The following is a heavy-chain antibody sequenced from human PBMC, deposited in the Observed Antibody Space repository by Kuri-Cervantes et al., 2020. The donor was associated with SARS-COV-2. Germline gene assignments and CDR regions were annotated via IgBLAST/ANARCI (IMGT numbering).Heavy chain of an antibody. CDR3: ARGGKHHHILRLLESFHFDS. D-gene: IGHD3-3*01. J-gene: IGHJ4*02. V-gene: IGHV1-2*04. CDR1: GYTFTDYY. CDR2: INPNSGGT. Sequence: ASVKVSCKACGYTFTDYYINWVRLAPGQGLEWMGWINPNSGGTDYAQRYQGWVTMTRDTSTRTAFMELNRLTSDDTAVYFCARGGKHHHILRLLESFHFDSWGQGTLVTVSS.